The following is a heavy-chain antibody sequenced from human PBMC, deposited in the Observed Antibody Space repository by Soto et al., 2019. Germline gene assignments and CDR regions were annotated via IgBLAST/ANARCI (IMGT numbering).Heavy chain of an antibody. D-gene: IGHD1-26*01. CDR1: GFTFSSYS. J-gene: IGHJ5*02. Sequence: EVQLVESGGGLVQPGGSLRLSCAASGFTFSSYSMNWVRQAPGKGLEWVSYISSSSSTIYYADSVKGRFTISRDNAKXXXXXXXXXXXXXXXXXXXXXXXXXXXLLGMFDPWGQGTLVTVSS. V-gene: IGHV3-48*01. CDR2: ISSSSSTI. CDR3: XXXXXXXLLGMFDP.